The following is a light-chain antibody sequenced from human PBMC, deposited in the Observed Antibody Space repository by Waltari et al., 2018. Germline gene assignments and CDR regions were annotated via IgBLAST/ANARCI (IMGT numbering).Light chain of an antibody. V-gene: IGLV2-14*01. CDR3: TSYTSSSTLVV. J-gene: IGLJ2*01. Sequence: QSALTQPASVSGSPGQSITISCTGPSSDVGGYNYVSWYQQHPGKAPKLMIYDVTIRPSGVSNRFSGSKSGYTASLTISGLQAEDEADYYCTSYTSSSTLVVFGGGTRLTVL. CDR1: SSDVGGYNY. CDR2: DVT.